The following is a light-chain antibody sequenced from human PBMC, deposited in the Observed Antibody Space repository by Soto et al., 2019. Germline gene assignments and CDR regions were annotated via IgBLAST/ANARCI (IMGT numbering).Light chain of an antibody. CDR2: SAS. CDR1: QSVTTW. CDR3: QQASYFPFT. V-gene: IGKV1-12*01. J-gene: IGKJ3*01. Sequence: DIQMTQSPSFVSASVGDRVTITCRASQSVTTWLAWYQQRPGKAPRLLIHSASSFRSGVPSRLSGSGSGAEFTLTIGSLHPEDEATYFCQQASYFPFTFGPGTTVAI.